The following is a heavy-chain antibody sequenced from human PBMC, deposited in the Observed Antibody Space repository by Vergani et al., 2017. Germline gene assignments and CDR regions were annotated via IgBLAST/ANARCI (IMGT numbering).Heavy chain of an antibody. J-gene: IGHJ4*02. D-gene: IGHD3-22*01. V-gene: IGHV3-7*01. CDR2: IKQDGSEK. CDR3: ARGGCYSSGYYYVRY. Sequence: EVQLVESGGGLVQPGGSLRLSCAASGFTFSSYWMSWVRQAPGKGLEWVANIKQDGSEKYYVDSVKGRFTISRDNAKNSLYLQMNSLRAEDTAVYYCARGGCYSSGYYYVRYWGQGTLVTVSS. CDR1: GFTFSSYW.